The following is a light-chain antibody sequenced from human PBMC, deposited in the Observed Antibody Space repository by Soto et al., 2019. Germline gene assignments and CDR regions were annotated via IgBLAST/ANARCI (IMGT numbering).Light chain of an antibody. CDR1: QSVSSN. CDR3: QQYDIWPIT. J-gene: IGKJ5*01. CDR2: SAS. V-gene: IGKV3-15*01. Sequence: TQSPATLSVSPGERATLSCRASQSVSSNLAWHQQKPGQAPRLLIYSASTRATGTPARFSGSGSGTEFTLTISSLLSEDIAVYYCQQYDIWPITFGQGTRLEIK.